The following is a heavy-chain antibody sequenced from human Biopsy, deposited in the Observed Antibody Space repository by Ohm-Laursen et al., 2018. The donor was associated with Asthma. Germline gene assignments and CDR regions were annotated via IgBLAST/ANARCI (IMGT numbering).Heavy chain of an antibody. D-gene: IGHD6-19*01. Sequence: SLRLSCSASVFTVSRDHMFWVRQAPGKGLEWVSVIYSGGTSHTADSVRCRFTISRDFSKNTLHLQMHSLRVEETAVYYCARWDRSGWSHYYFDNWGQGTLVTVSS. CDR3: ARWDRSGWSHYYFDN. V-gene: IGHV3-53*01. CDR1: VFTVSRDH. J-gene: IGHJ4*02. CDR2: IYSGGTS.